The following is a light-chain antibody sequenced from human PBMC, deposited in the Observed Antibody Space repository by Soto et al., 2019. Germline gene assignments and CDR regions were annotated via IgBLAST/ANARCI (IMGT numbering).Light chain of an antibody. CDR2: EVT. J-gene: IGLJ1*01. CDR3: MSYAGMYTYV. V-gene: IGLV2-8*01. Sequence: QSALTQSPSASGSPGQSVTISCTGTSSDVGGYNYLSWYQHRPGKAPQLIIYEVTKRPSGVPNRFFGSKSGNTASLTVSGIQAEDEADYFCMSYAGMYTYVFGTGTQLTVL. CDR1: SSDVGGYNY.